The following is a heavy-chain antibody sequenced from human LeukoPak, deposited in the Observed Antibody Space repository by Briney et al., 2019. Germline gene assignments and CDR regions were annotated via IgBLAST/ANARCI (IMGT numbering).Heavy chain of an antibody. CDR2: IKEDGSDK. D-gene: IGHD3-3*01. Sequence: GGSLRLSCLASGFTFSNSWMTWVRQAPGRGLEWVANIKEDGSDKQYVDSVRSRFTISRDNAKNSVSLQMDGLRAEDTAVYHCVRESDVWSGPGIGRPLDVWGKGTTVTVSS. J-gene: IGHJ6*04. V-gene: IGHV3-7*01. CDR1: GFTFSNSW. CDR3: VRESDVWSGPGIGRPLDV.